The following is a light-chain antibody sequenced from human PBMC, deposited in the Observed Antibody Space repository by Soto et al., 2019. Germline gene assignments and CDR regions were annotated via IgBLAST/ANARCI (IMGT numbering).Light chain of an antibody. Sequence: DSQMTQSPSTLSASVGDRVTITCRASQNIGDWLAWYQQKPGKAPKFLIYKASNLESGVPSRFSGSGSGTEFTLTISSLQPDDFATYYCQQYNSFPSTFGQGTKLEIK. CDR1: QNIGDW. J-gene: IGKJ2*01. V-gene: IGKV1-5*03. CDR2: KAS. CDR3: QQYNSFPST.